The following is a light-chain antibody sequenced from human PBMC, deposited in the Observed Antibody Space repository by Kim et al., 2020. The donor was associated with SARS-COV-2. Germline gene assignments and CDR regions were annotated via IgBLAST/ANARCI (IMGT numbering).Light chain of an antibody. Sequence: QSVLTQPPSVSAAPGQKVTISCSGNSSTIENKYVSWYQQFSGRAPRLLIYDNHKRPSGIPDRFSGSRSGTSATLAITGLQTEDGADYYCGTWETNREIFGGGTQLTVL. V-gene: IGLV1-51*01. CDR1: SSTIENKY. J-gene: IGLJ2*01. CDR2: DNH. CDR3: GTWETNREI.